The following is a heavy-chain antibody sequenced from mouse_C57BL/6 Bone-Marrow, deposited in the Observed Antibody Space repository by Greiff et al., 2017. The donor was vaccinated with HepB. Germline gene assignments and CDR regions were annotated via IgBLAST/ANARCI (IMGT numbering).Heavy chain of an antibody. Sequence: EVHLVESGGGLVQPGGSLKLSCAASGFTFSDYYMYWVRQTPEKRLEWVAYISNGGGSTYYPDTVKGRFPISRDNAKNTLYLQMSRLKSEDTAMYYCARPGSSSYYAMDYWGQGTSVTVSS. CDR2: ISNGGGST. CDR1: GFTFSDYY. D-gene: IGHD1-1*01. V-gene: IGHV5-12*01. CDR3: ARPGSSSYYAMDY. J-gene: IGHJ4*01.